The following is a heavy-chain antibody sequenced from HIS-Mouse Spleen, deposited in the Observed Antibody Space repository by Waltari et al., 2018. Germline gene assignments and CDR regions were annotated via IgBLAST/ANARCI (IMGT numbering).Heavy chain of an antibody. Sequence: QVQLVQSGAEVKKPGASVKVSCKASGYTFTGYYMHWVRQAPGQGLEWMGWIHPNSGGTNYAQKFQGRVTMTRDTSISTAYMELSRLRSDDTAVYYCAREPLRDGYNSYYYYGMDVWGQGTTVTVSS. D-gene: IGHD5-12*01. V-gene: IGHV1-2*02. CDR2: IHPNSGGT. CDR1: GYTFTGYY. J-gene: IGHJ6*02. CDR3: AREPLRDGYNSYYYYGMDV.